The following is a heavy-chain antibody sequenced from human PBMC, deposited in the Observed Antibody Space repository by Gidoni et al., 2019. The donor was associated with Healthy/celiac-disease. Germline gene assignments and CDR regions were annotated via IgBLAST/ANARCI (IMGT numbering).Heavy chain of an antibody. CDR1: GITFSSYA. CDR2: ISGSGGST. CDR3: AKCSLLDGYEPDY. D-gene: IGHD5-12*01. Sequence: EVQLLESGGGLVQPGGSLRLSCAASGITFSSYAMSWVRQAPGKGLEWVSAISGSGGSTYYADSVKGRFTISRDNSKNTLYLQMNSLRAEDTAVYYCAKCSLLDGYEPDYWGQGTLVTVSS. V-gene: IGHV3-23*01. J-gene: IGHJ4*02.